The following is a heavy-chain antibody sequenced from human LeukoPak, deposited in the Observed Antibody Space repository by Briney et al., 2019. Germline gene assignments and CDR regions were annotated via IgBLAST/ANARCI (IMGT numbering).Heavy chain of an antibody. CDR1: GFTVSSNY. CDR2: IYSGGST. Sequence: TGGSLRLSCAASGFTVSSNYMTWVRQAPGKGLEWVSVIYSGGSTYYADSVKGRFTISRDNSKNTLYLQMNSLIAEDTAVYYCTRNWGSDNLFDPWGQGTLVTVSS. J-gene: IGHJ5*02. V-gene: IGHV3-53*01. CDR3: TRNWGSDNLFDP. D-gene: IGHD7-27*01.